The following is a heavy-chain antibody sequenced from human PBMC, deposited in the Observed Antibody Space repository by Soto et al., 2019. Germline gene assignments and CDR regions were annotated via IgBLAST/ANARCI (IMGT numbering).Heavy chain of an antibody. CDR3: ARAQKWRQLSLNVFDL. J-gene: IGHJ3*01. Sequence: EVQLVESGGGLVQPGGSLRLSCVASGFTIENSVMHWVRQTPGKGLMSVSRITGAGDGTLYADSVQGRFTTSRDNAKNTVYLHMTGLRVEETAVYYCARAQKWRQLSLNVFDLWGQGTTVTVSS. V-gene: IGHV3-74*01. CDR1: GFTIENSV. D-gene: IGHD5-18*01. CDR2: ITGAGDGT.